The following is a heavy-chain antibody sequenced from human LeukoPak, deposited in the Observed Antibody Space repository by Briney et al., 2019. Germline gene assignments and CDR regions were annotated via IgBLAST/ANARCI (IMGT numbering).Heavy chain of an antibody. J-gene: IGHJ4*02. CDR3: ARGQTLVGALHF. CDR1: GGSISSYY. Sequence: PSETLSLTCTVSGGSISSYYWSWIRQPPGKGLEWIGYIYYSGSTSYNPSLKSRVTISVDTSKSHFSLSLSSVTAADTAVYYCARGQTLVGALHFWGQGTLVTVSS. CDR2: IYYSGST. D-gene: IGHD1-26*01. V-gene: IGHV4-59*01.